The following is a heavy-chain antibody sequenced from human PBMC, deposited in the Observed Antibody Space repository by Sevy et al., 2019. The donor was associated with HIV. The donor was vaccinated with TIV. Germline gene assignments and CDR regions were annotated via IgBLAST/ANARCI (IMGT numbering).Heavy chain of an antibody. CDR3: ARSGGYCSSTSCYGWYNWFDP. D-gene: IGHD2-2*01. Sequence: GGSLRLSCAASGFTFSSYSMNWVRQAPGKGLEWVSSISSSSYIYYADSVKGRFTISRDNAKNSLYLQMNSLRAEDTAVYYCARSGGYCSSTSCYGWYNWFDPWGQGTLVTVSS. CDR2: ISSSSYI. J-gene: IGHJ5*02. V-gene: IGHV3-21*01. CDR1: GFTFSSYS.